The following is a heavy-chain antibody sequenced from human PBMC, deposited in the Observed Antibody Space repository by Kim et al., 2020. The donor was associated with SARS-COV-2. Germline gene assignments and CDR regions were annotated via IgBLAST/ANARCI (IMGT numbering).Heavy chain of an antibody. V-gene: IGHV4-34*01. CDR1: GGSFSGYY. CDR3: ARGPPRLGSSSWYGY. J-gene: IGHJ4*02. Sequence: SETLSLTCAVYGGSFSGYYWSWIRQPPGKGLEWIGEINHSGSTNYNPSLKSRVTISVDTSKNQFSLKLSSVTAADTAVYYCARGPPRLGSSSWYGYWGQGTLVTVSS. D-gene: IGHD6-13*01. CDR2: INHSGST.